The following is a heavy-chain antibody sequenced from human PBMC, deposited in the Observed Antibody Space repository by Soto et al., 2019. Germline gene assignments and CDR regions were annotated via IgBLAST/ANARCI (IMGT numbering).Heavy chain of an antibody. V-gene: IGHV3-48*01. CDR3: ARDGGNVDTAMEQLLYYYYYMDV. CDR1: GFTFSSYS. J-gene: IGHJ6*03. CDR2: ISSSSSTI. Sequence: EVQLVESGGGLVQPGGSLRLSCAASGFTFSSYSMNWVRQAPGKGLEWVSYISSSSSTIYYADSVKGRFTISRDNAKNSLYLQMNSLRAEDTAVYYCARDGGNVDTAMEQLLYYYYYMDVWGKGTTVTVSS. D-gene: IGHD5-18*01.